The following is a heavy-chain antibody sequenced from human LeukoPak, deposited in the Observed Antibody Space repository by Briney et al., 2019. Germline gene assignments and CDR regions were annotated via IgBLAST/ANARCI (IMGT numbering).Heavy chain of an antibody. CDR1: GFTFSNDW. Sequence: GSLRLSCAASGFTFSNDWMHWVRQAPGKGLVWVSRINTDGSTTTYADSVKGRFTISRDNAKNTPYLQMNSLRVEDTAVYYCARGRGGSYHYWGQGTLVTVSS. D-gene: IGHD1-26*01. J-gene: IGHJ4*02. CDR3: ARGRGGSYHY. CDR2: INTDGSTT. V-gene: IGHV3-74*01.